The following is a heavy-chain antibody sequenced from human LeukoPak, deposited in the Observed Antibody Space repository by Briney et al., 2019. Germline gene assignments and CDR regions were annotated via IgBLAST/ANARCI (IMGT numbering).Heavy chain of an antibody. J-gene: IGHJ2*01. CDR3: ARVYYSSSYDYWYFDL. CDR2: IYYTGST. V-gene: IGHV4-39*02. D-gene: IGHD6-13*01. Sequence: SETLSLTCTVSDGSVSISSYYWGWIRQPPGRGLEWIGSIYYTGSTYYNPSLKSRVTISVDTSKNHFSLKLSSVTAADTAVYYCARVYYSSSYDYWYFDLWGRGTLVTVSS. CDR1: DGSVSISSYY.